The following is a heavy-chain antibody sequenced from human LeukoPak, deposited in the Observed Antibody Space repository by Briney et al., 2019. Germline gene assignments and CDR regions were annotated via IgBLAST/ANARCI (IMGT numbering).Heavy chain of an antibody. CDR1: GFTFSSYD. D-gene: IGHD6-13*01. CDR3: ATLASGYSSPFDY. V-gene: IGHV3-23*01. CDR2: IRSDGGST. J-gene: IGHJ4*02. Sequence: GSLRLSCAASGFTFSSYDMSWVRQAPGKGLEWVSFIRSDGGSTLYADSVKGRFTISRDNSKNTLYAEMTSLRAEDTAVYYCATLASGYSSPFDYWGQGTLVTVSS.